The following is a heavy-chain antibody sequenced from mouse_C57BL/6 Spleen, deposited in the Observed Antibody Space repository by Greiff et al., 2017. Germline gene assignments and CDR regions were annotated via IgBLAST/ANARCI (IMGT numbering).Heavy chain of an antibody. J-gene: IGHJ4*01. CDR2: INPYNGGT. Sequence: VQLQQSGPVLVKPGASVKMSCKASGYTFTDYYMNWVKQSHGKSLEWLGVINPYNGGTSYNQKFKGKATLTVDKSSSTAYMELNSLTSEDSAVYYCARRTGTGYAMDYWGQGTSVTVSS. CDR3: ARRTGTGYAMDY. D-gene: IGHD4-1*01. V-gene: IGHV1-19*01. CDR1: GYTFTDYY.